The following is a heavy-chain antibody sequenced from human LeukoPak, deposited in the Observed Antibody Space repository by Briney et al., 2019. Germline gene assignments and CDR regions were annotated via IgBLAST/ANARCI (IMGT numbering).Heavy chain of an antibody. CDR1: GYTFTSYY. J-gene: IGHJ4*02. Sequence: ASVKVSCKASGYTFTSYYMHWVRQAPGQGLEWMGIISPSGGSTSYAQKFQGRVTMTRDTSTSTVYMGLSSLRSEDTAVYYCAGSGSYASVDYWGQGTLVTVSS. CDR3: AGSGSYASVDY. CDR2: ISPSGGST. V-gene: IGHV1-46*01. D-gene: IGHD1-26*01.